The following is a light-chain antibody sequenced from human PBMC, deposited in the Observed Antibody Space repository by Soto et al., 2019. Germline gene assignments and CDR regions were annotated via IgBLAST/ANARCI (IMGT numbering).Light chain of an antibody. CDR1: QSVSDK. V-gene: IGKV3-15*01. J-gene: IGKJ5*01. Sequence: EIMMTQYPDTLYVSPGERSTLSCRASQSVSDKVAWYQQTSGQPPKLLSYDTVSRAASVPGRVSGSGSGTEFTLTISSLQSEDSAVYYCQQHHQWPITFGQGTRLEIK. CDR2: DTV. CDR3: QQHHQWPIT.